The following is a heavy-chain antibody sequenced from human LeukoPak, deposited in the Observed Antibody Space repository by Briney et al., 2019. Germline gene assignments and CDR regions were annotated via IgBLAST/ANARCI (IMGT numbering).Heavy chain of an antibody. V-gene: IGHV1-2*02. CDR2: INLNSGVT. J-gene: IGHJ4*02. CDR3: ARSDIVATISDY. CDR1: GYTFTGYY. Sequence: GASVKVSCKASGYTFTGYYMHWVRLAPGQGLEWMGCINLNSGVTNYAQKFQGRVTMTRDTSISTAYMELSRLRSDDTAVYYCARSDIVATISDYWGQGTLVTVSS. D-gene: IGHD5-12*01.